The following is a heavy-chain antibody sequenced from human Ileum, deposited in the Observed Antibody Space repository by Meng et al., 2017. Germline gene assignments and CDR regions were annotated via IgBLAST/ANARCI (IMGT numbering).Heavy chain of an antibody. V-gene: IGHV1-46*01. Sequence: ASVKVSCNTSGYRFTNHYMHWVRQAPGQGLEWMGIIYNSGDSTKYAHNFQGRVTMTRDTSTSIDYMELSSLTSDDTTVYYCARDSGGHSPDSWGQGTLVTVSS. CDR2: IYNSGDST. J-gene: IGHJ5*01. CDR1: GYRFTNHY. D-gene: IGHD3-10*01. CDR3: ARDSGGHSPDS.